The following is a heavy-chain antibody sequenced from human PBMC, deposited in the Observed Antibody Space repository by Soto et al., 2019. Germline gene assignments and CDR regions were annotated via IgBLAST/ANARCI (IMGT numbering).Heavy chain of an antibody. J-gene: IGHJ4*02. CDR3: ARDGAVAGNANFDY. D-gene: IGHD6-19*01. CDR1: GYSFTSYG. Sequence: GASVKVSCKASGYSFTSYGIHWVRQAPGQGLEWMGWINAGNGDTKYSRRSQGRVTITRDTFASTAYMHLSSLTSEDTAVYYCARDGAVAGNANFDYWGQGTLVTVSS. CDR2: INAGNGDT. V-gene: IGHV1-3*01.